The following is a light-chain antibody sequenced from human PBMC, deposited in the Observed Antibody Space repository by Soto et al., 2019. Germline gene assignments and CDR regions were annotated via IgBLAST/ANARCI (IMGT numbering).Light chain of an antibody. Sequence: DIVMTQSPDSLAVSLGERATINCKSSQSVLYSSNNKNYLAWYQQKPGQPTKLLIYSASTRDSGVPDRLRGGGSGVDFTLTITRLQAEDVAVYYCQQYYSTPWTFGQGTKVEL. CDR2: SAS. V-gene: IGKV4-1*01. J-gene: IGKJ1*01. CDR3: QQYYSTPWT. CDR1: QSVLYSSNNKNY.